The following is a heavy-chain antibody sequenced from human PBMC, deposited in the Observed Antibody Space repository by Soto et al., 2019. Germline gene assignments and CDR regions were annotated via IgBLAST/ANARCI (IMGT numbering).Heavy chain of an antibody. CDR2: IDPSGLTT. CDR3: ARGGGHLNNWFDP. Sequence: ASVKVSCKASGYTFGSYYIHWVRQAPGQGPEWMGMIDPSGLTTSYAQKFQGRFTISRDNSKNTLYLQMNSLRAEDTAVYYCARGGGHLNNWFDPWGQGTLVTVSS. J-gene: IGHJ5*02. V-gene: IGHV1-46*01. CDR1: GYTFGSYY. D-gene: IGHD3-16*01.